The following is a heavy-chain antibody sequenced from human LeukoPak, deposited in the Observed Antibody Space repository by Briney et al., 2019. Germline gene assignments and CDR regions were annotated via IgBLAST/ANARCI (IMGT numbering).Heavy chain of an antibody. CDR2: IGSDDGGI. J-gene: IGHJ4*02. D-gene: IGHD4-23*01. CDR1: GFSFSKYA. V-gene: IGHV3-23*01. CDR3: AKYAPPTTVVTRFFDY. Sequence: GGSLRLSCAASGFSFSKYAMTWVRQAPGKGLEWVSVIGSDDGGIQYADSVKGRFSISRDNSKNTLYLQMNNLRTEDTAVYYCAKYAPPTTVVTRFFDYWGQGSLVSVSS.